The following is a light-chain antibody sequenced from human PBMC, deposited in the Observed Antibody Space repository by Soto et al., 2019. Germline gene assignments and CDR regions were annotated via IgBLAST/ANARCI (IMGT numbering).Light chain of an antibody. Sequence: QSALTQPASVSGSPGQSITISCTGTRSDVGTYNLVSWYQQYPGKAPKLMIYEGSKRPSGVSNRFSGSKSGNTASLTISGLQAEDEADYYCCSYAGSSTLIFGGGTKLTVL. J-gene: IGLJ2*01. CDR1: RSDVGTYNL. V-gene: IGLV2-23*01. CDR3: CSYAGSSTLI. CDR2: EGS.